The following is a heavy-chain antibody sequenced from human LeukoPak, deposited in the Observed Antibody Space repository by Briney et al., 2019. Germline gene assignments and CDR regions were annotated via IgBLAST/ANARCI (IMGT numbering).Heavy chain of an antibody. CDR1: GFTFISYG. CDR2: IWYDGSNK. D-gene: IGHD1-26*01. Sequence: PSWTLRLSCVASGFTFISYGMHWVRQAPGKGLEWVAVIWYDGSNKYYADSVKGRFTISRDNSKNTLYLQMNSLRAEDTAVYYCARDRMSGSYYGTDYMDVWGKGTTVTVSS. J-gene: IGHJ6*03. CDR3: ARDRMSGSYYGTDYMDV. V-gene: IGHV3-33*01.